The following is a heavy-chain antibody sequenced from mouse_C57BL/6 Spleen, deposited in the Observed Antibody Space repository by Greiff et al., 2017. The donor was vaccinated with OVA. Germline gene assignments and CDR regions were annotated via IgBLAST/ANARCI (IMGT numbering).Heavy chain of an antibody. Sequence: QVHVKQPGAELVRPGTSVKLSCKASGYTFTSYWMHWVKQRPGQGLEWIGVIDPSDSYTNYNQKFKGKATLTVDTSSSTAYMQLSSLTSEDSAVYYCARALGRGGYYFDYWGQGTTLTVSS. CDR1: GYTFTSYW. CDR2: IDPSDSYT. V-gene: IGHV1-59*01. D-gene: IGHD4-1*01. J-gene: IGHJ2*01. CDR3: ARALGRGGYYFDY.